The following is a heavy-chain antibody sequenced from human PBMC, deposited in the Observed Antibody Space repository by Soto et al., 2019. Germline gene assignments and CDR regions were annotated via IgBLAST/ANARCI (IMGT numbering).Heavy chain of an antibody. CDR3: ASPMGIVLVPAAMGGMDV. CDR1: GFTFSSYA. V-gene: IGHV3-30-3*01. Sequence: QVQLVESGGGVVQPGRSLRLSCAASGFTFSSYAMHWVRQAPGKGLEWVAVISYDGSNKYYADSVKGRFTISRDNSKNTLYLQMNSLRAEDTAVYYCASPMGIVLVPAAMGGMDVWGQGTTVTVSS. J-gene: IGHJ6*02. D-gene: IGHD2-2*03. CDR2: ISYDGSNK.